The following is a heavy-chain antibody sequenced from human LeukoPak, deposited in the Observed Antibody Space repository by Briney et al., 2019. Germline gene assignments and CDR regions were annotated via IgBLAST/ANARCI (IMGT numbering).Heavy chain of an antibody. D-gene: IGHD3-22*01. CDR2: IYTSGST. V-gene: IGHV4-61*02. Sequence: SETLSLTCTVSGGSISSGSYYWSWIRQPAGKGLEWIGRIYTSGSTSYNPSLKSRVTISVDTSKNQFSLKLSSVTAADTAVYYCASQYDSSGYYLTPPDYWGQGTLVTVSS. J-gene: IGHJ4*02. CDR3: ASQYDSSGYYLTPPDY. CDR1: GGSISSGSYY.